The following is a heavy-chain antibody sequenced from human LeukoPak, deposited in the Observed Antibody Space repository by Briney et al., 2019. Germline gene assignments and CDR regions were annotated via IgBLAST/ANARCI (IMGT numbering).Heavy chain of an antibody. V-gene: IGHV3-30*18. J-gene: IGHJ4*02. Sequence: GGSLRLSCAASGFTFSSYAMHWVRQAPGKGLEWMAVISYDGITKKYADSVQGRFTISRDNSKNTLYLQMNSLRAEDTAVYYCAKSGRALDYWGQGTLVTVSS. D-gene: IGHD1-14*01. CDR2: ISYDGITK. CDR1: GFTFSSYA. CDR3: AKSGRALDY.